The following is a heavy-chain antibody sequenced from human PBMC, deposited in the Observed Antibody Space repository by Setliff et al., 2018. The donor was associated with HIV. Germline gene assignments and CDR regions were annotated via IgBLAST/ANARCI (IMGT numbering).Heavy chain of an antibody. CDR2: IYPGDSDT. CDR3: ARVFSAGWFDS. D-gene: IGHD6-13*01. CDR1: GYIFTSYW. V-gene: IGHV5-51*01. Sequence: GESLKISCKGSGYIFTSYWIGWVRQMPGKGLEWMGIIYPGDSDTRVSPSFQGHVTISADKSISSTYLQWSSLKASDTAMYYCARVFSAGWFDSWGQGTLVTVSS. J-gene: IGHJ5*01.